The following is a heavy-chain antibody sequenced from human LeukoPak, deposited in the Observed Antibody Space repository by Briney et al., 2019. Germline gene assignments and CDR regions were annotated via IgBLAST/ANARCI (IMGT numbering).Heavy chain of an antibody. Sequence: GGSLRLSCAASGFTFSSYGMHWVRQAPDKGLEWVAVIWYDGSNKYYADSVKGRFTISRDNSKNTLYLQMNSLRAEDTAVYYCARGSGRPDYWGQGTLVTVSS. CDR1: GFTFSSYG. J-gene: IGHJ4*02. CDR2: IWYDGSNK. CDR3: ARGSGRPDY. V-gene: IGHV3-33*01. D-gene: IGHD2-15*01.